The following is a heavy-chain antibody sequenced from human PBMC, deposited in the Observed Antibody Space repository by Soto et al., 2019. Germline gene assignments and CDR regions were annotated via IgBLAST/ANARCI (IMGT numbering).Heavy chain of an antibody. Sequence: SVKVSCKASGFAFSNYAMHWVRQAPGQRLEWMGWINAGNGNTKYSQNFQGRVTITRDTSASTAYMELSSLRSEDTAVYYCARGPYYYDSNQNQYFQHWGQGTLVTSPQ. CDR2: INAGNGNT. V-gene: IGHV1-3*01. J-gene: IGHJ1*01. D-gene: IGHD3-22*01. CDR3: ARGPYYYDSNQNQYFQH. CDR1: GFAFSNYA.